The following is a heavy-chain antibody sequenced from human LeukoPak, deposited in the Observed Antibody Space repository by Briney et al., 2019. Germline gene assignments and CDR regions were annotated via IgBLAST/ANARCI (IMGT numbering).Heavy chain of an antibody. D-gene: IGHD2-15*01. CDR1: GFTFSSYS. CDR2: ISGSSSTI. CDR3: ARESLGYCSGSTCYYFYMDF. V-gene: IGHV3-48*04. Sequence: GGSLRLSCAASGFTFSSYSMNWVRQAPGKGLEWRSYISGSSSTIYDADSVKGRFTISRDNAKNSLYLQMNSLRAEDTAVYYCARESLGYCSGSTCYYFYMDFWGKGTTVTVSS. J-gene: IGHJ6*03.